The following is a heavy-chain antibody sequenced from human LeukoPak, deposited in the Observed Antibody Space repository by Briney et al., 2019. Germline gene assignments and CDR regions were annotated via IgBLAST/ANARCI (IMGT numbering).Heavy chain of an antibody. V-gene: IGHV1-2*02. Sequence: APVKVSCKASGYTFTGYYMHRVRQAPGQGLEWMGWINPNSGGTNYAQKFQGRVTMTRDTSISTAYMELSRLRSDDTAVYYCARGAYYDYVWGSYRPEGFDYWGQGTLVTVSS. CDR3: ARGAYYDYVWGSYRPEGFDY. J-gene: IGHJ4*02. D-gene: IGHD3-16*02. CDR1: GYTFTGYY. CDR2: INPNSGGT.